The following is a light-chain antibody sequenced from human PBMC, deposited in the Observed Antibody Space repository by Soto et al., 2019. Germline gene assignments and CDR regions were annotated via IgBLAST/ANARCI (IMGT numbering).Light chain of an antibody. V-gene: IGLV2-23*01. Sequence: QSALTQPASVSGSPGQSITISCTGTSSDVGSYDLVSWYQQPPGKAPKLMIYEDTKRPSGISTRFSGSKSGNAASLTISGLQAEDEADYYCCSYAGSGTFVFGTGT. CDR1: SSDVGSYDL. J-gene: IGLJ1*01. CDR2: EDT. CDR3: CSYAGSGTFV.